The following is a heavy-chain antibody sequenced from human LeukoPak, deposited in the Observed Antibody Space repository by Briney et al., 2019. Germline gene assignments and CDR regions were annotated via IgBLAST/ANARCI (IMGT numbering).Heavy chain of an antibody. Sequence: ASVKVSCKASGGTFSSYAISWVRQAPGQGLEWMGGIIPIFGTANYAQKFQGRVTITADESTSTAYMELRSLRSDDTAVYYCARGGGYAHLGDWGQGTLVTVSS. CDR1: GGTFSSYA. CDR3: ARGGGYAHLGD. D-gene: IGHD3-16*01. V-gene: IGHV1-69*01. J-gene: IGHJ4*02. CDR2: IIPIFGTA.